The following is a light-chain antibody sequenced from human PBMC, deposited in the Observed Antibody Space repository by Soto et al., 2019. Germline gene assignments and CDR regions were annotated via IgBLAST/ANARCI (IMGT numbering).Light chain of an antibody. CDR1: QTISGW. CDR2: DAS. CDR3: QQYNSYSRT. V-gene: IGKV1-5*01. J-gene: IGKJ1*01. Sequence: DIQMTQSPSTLSASVGDTVTITCRASQTISGWLAWYQQRPGKAPNLLIFDASTLESGVPSRFSGRGSGAEFTLTISSLQPDDFATYYCQQYNSYSRTFGQGTKVDI.